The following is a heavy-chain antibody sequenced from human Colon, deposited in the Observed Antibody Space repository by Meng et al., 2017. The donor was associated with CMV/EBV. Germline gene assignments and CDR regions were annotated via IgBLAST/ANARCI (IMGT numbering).Heavy chain of an antibody. CDR2: ISSSSSYI. V-gene: IGHV3-21*01. CDR1: GFTFSSYS. Sequence: GESLKISCAASGFTFSSYSMNWVRQAPGKGLEWVSSISSSSSYIYYADSVKGRFTICRDNAKNSLYLQMNSLRAEDTAVYYCARGPGTYSSGWPPGPWGQGTLVTVSS. CDR3: ARGPGTYSSGWPPGP. J-gene: IGHJ5*02. D-gene: IGHD6-19*01.